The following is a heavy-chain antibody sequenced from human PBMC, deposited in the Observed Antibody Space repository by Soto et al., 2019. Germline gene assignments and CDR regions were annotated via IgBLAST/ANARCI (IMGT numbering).Heavy chain of an antibody. Sequence: PGGSLRLSCAASGFTLDDYTMHWVRQAPGKGLEWVSLISWDGGSTYYADSVKGRFTISRDNSKNSLYLQMNSLRTEDTALYYCAKGGSSEHYYYGMDVWGQGTTVTVSS. D-gene: IGHD6-6*01. V-gene: IGHV3-43*01. CDR1: GFTLDDYT. CDR2: ISWDGGST. J-gene: IGHJ6*02. CDR3: AKGGSSEHYYYGMDV.